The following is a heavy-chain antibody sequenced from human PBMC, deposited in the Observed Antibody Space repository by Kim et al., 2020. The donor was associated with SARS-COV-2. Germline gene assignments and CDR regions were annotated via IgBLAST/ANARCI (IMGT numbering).Heavy chain of an antibody. CDR2: MDYSGST. Sequence: SETLSLTCTVSGGSINSSIYYCGWIRQPPGKGLEWIGSMDYSGSTYYSLSLKNRVTISVDTSKKQFSLKLSSVTAADTGVYFCARQLWLVYYLDAWGQ. CDR1: GGSINSSIYY. V-gene: IGHV4-39*01. D-gene: IGHD3-16*01. J-gene: IGHJ4*02. CDR3: ARQLWLVYYLDA.